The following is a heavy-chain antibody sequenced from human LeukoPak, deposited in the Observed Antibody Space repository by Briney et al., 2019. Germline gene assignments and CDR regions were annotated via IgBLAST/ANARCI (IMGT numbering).Heavy chain of an antibody. V-gene: IGHV3-23*01. CDR1: GFTFSSYS. D-gene: IGHD2-15*01. Sequence: GGSLRLSCAASGFTFSSYSMNWVRQAPGKGLEWISSSGDSDGSTYYADSLKGRFTISRDNSKNTLYLQMNNLRAEDTAVYYCAKGGCRGTCNPLAYWGQGALVTVSP. J-gene: IGHJ4*02. CDR2: SGDSDGST. CDR3: AKGGCRGTCNPLAY.